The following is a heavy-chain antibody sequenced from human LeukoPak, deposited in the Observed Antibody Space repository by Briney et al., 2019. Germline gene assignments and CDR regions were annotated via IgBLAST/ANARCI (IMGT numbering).Heavy chain of an antibody. Sequence: PSETLSLTCNVSGDSISGSDYYWGWMRQPPGKGLEWIANIWYSGSAYYNPSLQSRVTITGDTSKNQFSLNVKSVTAGDSAVYYCLRHAGGIILTWGQGTRVAVSS. V-gene: IGHV4-39*01. CDR3: LRHAGGIILT. J-gene: IGHJ5*02. D-gene: IGHD1-1*01. CDR2: IWYSGSA. CDR1: GDSISGSDYY.